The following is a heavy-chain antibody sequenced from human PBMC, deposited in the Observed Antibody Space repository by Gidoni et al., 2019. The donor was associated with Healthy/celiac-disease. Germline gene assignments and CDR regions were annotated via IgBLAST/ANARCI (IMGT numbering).Heavy chain of an antibody. CDR1: GGSISSYY. Sequence: QVQLQESGPGLVKPSETLSLTCTVSGGSISSYYWSWIRPPAGKGLEWIGRIYTSGSTNYNPSLKSRVTMSVDTSKNQFSLKLSSVTAADTAVYYCAREPYIVVVPAARVRDWFDPWGQGTLVTVSS. CDR3: AREPYIVVVPAARVRDWFDP. J-gene: IGHJ5*02. CDR2: IYTSGST. V-gene: IGHV4-4*07. D-gene: IGHD2-2*01.